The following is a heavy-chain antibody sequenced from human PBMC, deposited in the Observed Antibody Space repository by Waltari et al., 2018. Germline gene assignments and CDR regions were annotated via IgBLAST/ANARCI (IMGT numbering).Heavy chain of an antibody. CDR1: GGSFSGYY. J-gene: IGHJ5*02. CDR2: INHSGST. V-gene: IGHV4-34*01. Sequence: QVQLQQWGAGLLKPSETLSLTCAVYGGSFSGYYWSWIRQPPGKGLEWIGEINHSGSTNYNPSLKSRVTISVDTSKNQFSLKLSSVTAADTAVYYCARPLRGYSYGLGSWGQGTLVNVSS. CDR3: ARPLRGYSYGLGS. D-gene: IGHD5-18*01.